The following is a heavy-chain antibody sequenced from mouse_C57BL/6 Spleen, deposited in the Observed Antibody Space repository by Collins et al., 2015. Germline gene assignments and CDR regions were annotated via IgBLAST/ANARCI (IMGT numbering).Heavy chain of an antibody. Sequence: QIQLVQSGPELKKPGETVKISCKASGYTFTNYGMNWVKQAPGKGLKWMGWINTYTGEPTYADDFKGRFAFSLETSASTAYLQINNLKNEDTATYFCARRAYFAMDYWGQGTSVTVSS. CDR2: INTYTGEP. V-gene: IGHV9-3-1*01. CDR1: GYTFTNYG. D-gene: IGHD6-5*01. CDR3: ARRAYFAMDY. J-gene: IGHJ4*01.